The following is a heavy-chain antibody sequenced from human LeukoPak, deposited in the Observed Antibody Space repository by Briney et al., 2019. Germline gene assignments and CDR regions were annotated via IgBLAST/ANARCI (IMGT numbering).Heavy chain of an antibody. V-gene: IGHV3-48*02. CDR2: SSSSGRAI. D-gene: IGHD4-17*01. Sequence: GGSLRLSCAASGFPFSTYSMHWVRQTPGKGLEWVSYSSSSGRAISYADSVRGRFTMSRDNAKNSLFLQMDSLRDEDTAVYYCARDKGNDYGTYDNWGQGTLVTVSS. CDR3: ARDKGNDYGTYDN. J-gene: IGHJ4*02. CDR1: GFPFSTYS.